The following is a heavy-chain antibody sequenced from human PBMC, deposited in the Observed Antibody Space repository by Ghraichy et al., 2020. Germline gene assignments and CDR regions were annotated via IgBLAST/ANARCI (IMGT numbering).Heavy chain of an antibody. V-gene: IGHV2-5*02. CDR3: AHLKPSRTTYGGFASNAGFDY. J-gene: IGHJ4*02. Sequence: SGPTLVKPTQTLTLTCTFSGFSLSASGVGVGWIRQPPGRAPEWLALIYWDGDERYRPFVKSSLTISRDSSKNQVVLTMTNMDPVDTATYYCAHLKPSRTTYGGFASNAGFDYWGQGILVTVSS. CDR1: GFSLSASGVG. CDR2: IYWDGDE. D-gene: IGHD2/OR15-2a*01.